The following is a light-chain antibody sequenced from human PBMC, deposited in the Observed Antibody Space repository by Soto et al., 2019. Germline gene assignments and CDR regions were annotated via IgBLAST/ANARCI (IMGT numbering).Light chain of an antibody. J-gene: IGKJ1*01. CDR3: HQFGSFPRT. Sequence: DIVLTQSPGTLSLSPGERATLSCRASQSVGISLSWYQHKSGQPPRLLIYSAFNRATGIPERFSGSGAGTDFTPTISRLEPEDFAVYSCHQFGSFPRTFGQGTQVVIK. V-gene: IGKV3-20*01. CDR1: QSVGIS. CDR2: SAF.